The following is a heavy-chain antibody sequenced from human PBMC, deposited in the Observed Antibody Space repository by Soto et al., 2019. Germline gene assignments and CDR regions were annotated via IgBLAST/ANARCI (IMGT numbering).Heavy chain of an antibody. Sequence: GGSLRLSCAASGFKFSNYAMSWVRQAPGKGLEWVSRISATGGGTYYADSVKGRFTISRDNSYNTLYLQVHSLTAEDTAVYYCAKDRRAGGNSAFYFDFWGQGAQVTVSS. CDR2: ISATGGGT. V-gene: IGHV3-23*01. J-gene: IGHJ4*02. CDR3: AKDRRAGGNSAFYFDF. CDR1: GFKFSNYA. D-gene: IGHD3-16*01.